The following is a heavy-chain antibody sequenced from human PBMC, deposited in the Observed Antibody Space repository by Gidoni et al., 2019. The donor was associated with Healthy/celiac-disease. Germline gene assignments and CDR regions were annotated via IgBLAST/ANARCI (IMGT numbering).Heavy chain of an antibody. J-gene: IGHJ5*02. Sequence: QVQLVQSGAEVKKPGASVKVSCKASGYTFTGYYMHWVRQAPGQGLEWMGWINPNSGGTNYAQKFQGRVTMTRDTSISTAYMELSRLRSDDTAVYYCARDRGFIAAAGANWFDPWGQGTLVTVSS. CDR3: ARDRGFIAAAGANWFDP. CDR2: INPNSGGT. V-gene: IGHV1-2*02. D-gene: IGHD6-13*01. CDR1: GYTFTGYY.